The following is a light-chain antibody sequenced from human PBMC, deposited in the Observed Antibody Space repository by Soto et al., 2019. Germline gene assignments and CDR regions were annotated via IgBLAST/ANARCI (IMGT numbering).Light chain of an antibody. J-gene: IGKJ1*01. CDR3: QQYNSYPWT. V-gene: IGKV1-5*01. CDR2: DAS. CDR1: PSISSW. Sequence: DIQMTQSPSTLSASVGDRVTITCRASPSISSWLAWYQQKPGKAPKLLIYDASSLESGVPSRFSGSGSGTEFTLTISSLQPDDFATYYCQQYNSYPWTFGQGTKV.